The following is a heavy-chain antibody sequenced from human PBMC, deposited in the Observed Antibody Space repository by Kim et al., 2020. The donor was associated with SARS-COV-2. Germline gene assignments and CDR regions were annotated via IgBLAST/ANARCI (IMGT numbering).Heavy chain of an antibody. CDR1: WFSLSTSGVG. V-gene: IGHV2-5*02. CDR2: IYWDDDN. Sequence: SGPTLVKPTQTLTLTCTFSWFSLSTSGVGVGWIRQPPGKALEWLALIYWDDDNRYSPSLKSRLTITKDTSKNQVVLTMTNMDPVDTATYYCAHSPSAARPSGMDGWGQGTTVTVSS. J-gene: IGHJ6*02. CDR3: AHSPSAARPSGMDG. D-gene: IGHD6-6*01.